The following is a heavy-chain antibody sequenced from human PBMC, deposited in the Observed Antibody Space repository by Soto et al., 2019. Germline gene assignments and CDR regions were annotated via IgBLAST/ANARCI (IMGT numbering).Heavy chain of an antibody. D-gene: IGHD1-7*01. V-gene: IGHV1-46*01. CDR3: ARTFPNWNYEGYNWFDP. CDR2: INPRGAST. CDR1: GYTFISNY. J-gene: IGHJ5*02. Sequence: ASVKGSCKASGYTFISNYVYWWRQAPGQGLEWMGIINPRGASTIYAQKFQGRVTMTSDTSTSTVYMDLSSLTSDDTAVYYCARTFPNWNYEGYNWFDPWGQGTLVTVSS.